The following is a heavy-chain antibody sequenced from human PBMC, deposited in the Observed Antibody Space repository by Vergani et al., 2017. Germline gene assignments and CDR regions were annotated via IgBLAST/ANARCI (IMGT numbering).Heavy chain of an antibody. CDR3: ARSIGYCADATCRAYYFDH. V-gene: IGHV1-46*02. J-gene: IGHJ5*02. Sequence: VQLVQSGAEVRKPGASVTVSCTASGYLFKNYYIHWLRQAPGQAFEWMGILNPTTGHTTAAQKFMGRVDMTRDPATDTSTRTVQMTLSSLRSEDTAVYYCARSIGYCADATCRAYYFDHWGQGTRVTVSS. D-gene: IGHD2-21*01. CDR1: GYLFKNYY. CDR2: LNPTTGHT.